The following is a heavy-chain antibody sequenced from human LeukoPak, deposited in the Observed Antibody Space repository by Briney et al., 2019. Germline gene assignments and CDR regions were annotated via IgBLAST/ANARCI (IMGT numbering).Heavy chain of an antibody. V-gene: IGHV3-48*01. Sequence: PGGSLRLSCAASGFTFSSYAMNWVRQAPGKGLEWVSYISSSSSTIYYADSVKGRFTISRDNAKNSLYLQMNSLRAEDTAVYYCARPLVGAVDAFDIWGQGTMVTVSS. J-gene: IGHJ3*02. CDR2: ISSSSSTI. CDR1: GFTFSSYA. D-gene: IGHD1-26*01. CDR3: ARPLVGAVDAFDI.